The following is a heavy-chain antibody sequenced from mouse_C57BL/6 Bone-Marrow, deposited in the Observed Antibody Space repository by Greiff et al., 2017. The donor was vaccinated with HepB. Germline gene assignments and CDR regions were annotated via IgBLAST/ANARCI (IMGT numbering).Heavy chain of an antibody. CDR1: VYTFTSYW. V-gene: IGHV1-69*01. CDR2: IDPSDSYT. Sequence: QVQLQQPGAELVMPGASVKLSCKASVYTFTSYWMHWVKQRPGQGLEWIGEIDPSDSYTNYNQKFKGKSTLTVDKSSSTAYMQLSSLTSEDSAVYYCARWYGSTFDYWGQGTTLTVSS. CDR3: ARWYGSTFDY. J-gene: IGHJ2*01. D-gene: IGHD1-1*01.